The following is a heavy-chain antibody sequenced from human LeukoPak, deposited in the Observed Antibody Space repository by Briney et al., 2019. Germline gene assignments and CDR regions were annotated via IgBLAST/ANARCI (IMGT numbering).Heavy chain of an antibody. CDR2: ISGDGGST. Sequence: GGSLRLSCAAAGFTFDDYAMHWVRQPPGKGLEWVSLISGDGGSTSYADSVKGRFTISRDNSKNSLYLQMNSLRTEDTALYYCAKDYNFDFSNPYFDYWGQGTLVTVSS. V-gene: IGHV3-43*02. CDR1: GFTFDDYA. CDR3: AKDYNFDFSNPYFDY. D-gene: IGHD4-11*01. J-gene: IGHJ4*02.